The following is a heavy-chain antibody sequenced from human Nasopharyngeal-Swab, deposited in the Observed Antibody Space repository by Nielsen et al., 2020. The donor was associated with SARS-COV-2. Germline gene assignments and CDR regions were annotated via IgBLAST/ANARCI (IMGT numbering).Heavy chain of an antibody. CDR2: INPSGGST. CDR1: EYTFTSYY. Sequence: ASVKVSCKASEYTFTSYYMHWVRQAPGQGLEWMGIINPSGGSTSYAQKFQGRVTMTRDTSTSTVYMELSSLRSEDTAVYYCARASFYSYGEAYYYYMDVWGKGTSVAVSS. V-gene: IGHV1-46*01. D-gene: IGHD5-18*01. J-gene: IGHJ6*03. CDR3: ARASFYSYGEAYYYYMDV.